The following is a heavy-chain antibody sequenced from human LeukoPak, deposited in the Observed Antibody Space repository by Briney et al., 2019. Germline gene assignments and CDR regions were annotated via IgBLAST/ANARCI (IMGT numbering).Heavy chain of an antibody. CDR2: ISGNGVST. J-gene: IGHJ4*02. D-gene: IGHD2-2*01. Sequence: GGSLRLSCAASGFTFSSYARYWVRRTPGKGLEYVSVISGNGVSTHYATSVKGRFTISRDNSKNTLYLQMGSLRAEDMAVYYCARDASDIVVVPAAVGPFDLWGQGTLVTVSS. CDR1: GFTFSSYA. V-gene: IGHV3-64*01. CDR3: ARDASDIVVVPAAVGPFDL.